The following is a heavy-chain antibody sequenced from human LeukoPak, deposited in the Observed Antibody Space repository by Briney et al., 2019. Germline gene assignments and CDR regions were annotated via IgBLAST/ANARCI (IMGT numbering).Heavy chain of an antibody. CDR1: GFTFSSYE. V-gene: IGHV3-48*03. Sequence: PGGSLRLSCAASGFTFSSYEMNWVRQAPGKGLDWVSYISSSGGTIYYADSVKGRFTISRDNAKNSLYPQINSLRAEDTAVYYCARGGGWLQWVDYWGQGTLVTVSS. CDR3: ARGGGWLQWVDY. CDR2: ISSSGGTI. D-gene: IGHD5-24*01. J-gene: IGHJ4*02.